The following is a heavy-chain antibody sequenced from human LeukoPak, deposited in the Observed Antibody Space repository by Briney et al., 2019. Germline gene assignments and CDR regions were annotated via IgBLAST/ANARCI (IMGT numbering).Heavy chain of an antibody. CDR3: AKSYCSGGSCYSWSVDY. CDR1: GFSFRSYA. V-gene: IGHV3-30*04. CDR2: IAYDGSTK. Sequence: GGSLRISCAASGFSFRSYAMHWVRQAPGKGLEWVAVIAYDGSTKYYADSVKGRFTISRDNSHNTVDLQMNSLTAEDMAVYFCAKSYCSGGSCYSWSVDYWGQGTLVTVSP. D-gene: IGHD2-15*01. J-gene: IGHJ4*02.